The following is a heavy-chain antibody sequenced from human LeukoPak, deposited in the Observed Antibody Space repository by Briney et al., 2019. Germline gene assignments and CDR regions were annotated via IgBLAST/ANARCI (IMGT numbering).Heavy chain of an antibody. CDR1: GFTFSNYW. CDR2: IKQDGSEK. CDR3: AKGYDSTYYFYYFMDV. V-gene: IGHV3-7*03. J-gene: IGHJ6*03. D-gene: IGHD3-22*01. Sequence: GGSLRLSCAASGFTFSNYWMSWVRQAPGKGLEWVANIKQDGSEKYYVDSVKGRFTISRDNSKNTVYLQMNSLRVEDTAVYYCAKGYDSTYYFYYFMDVWGKGTTVTISS.